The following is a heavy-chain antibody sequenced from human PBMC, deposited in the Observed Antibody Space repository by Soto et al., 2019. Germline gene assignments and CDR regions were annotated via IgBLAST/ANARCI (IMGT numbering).Heavy chain of an antibody. V-gene: IGHV1-3*01. D-gene: IGHD3-16*01. CDR2: INAGNGNT. CDR3: ARGPVYRGALDI. CDR1: GYTFTSYA. Sequence: ASVKVSCKASGYTFTSYAMHWVRQAPGQRLEWMGWINAGNGNTKYSQKFQGRVTITRDTSASTAYMELSSLRSEDTAVYYCARGPVYRGALDIWGQGTMVTVS. J-gene: IGHJ3*02.